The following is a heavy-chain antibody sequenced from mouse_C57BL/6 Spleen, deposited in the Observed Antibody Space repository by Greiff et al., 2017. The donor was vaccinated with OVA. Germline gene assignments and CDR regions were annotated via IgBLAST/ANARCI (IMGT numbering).Heavy chain of an antibody. D-gene: IGHD3-2*02. J-gene: IGHJ4*01. CDR1: GYTFTSYW. CDR3: ARGGQLRLDAIDY. Sequence: QVQLKESGAELAKPGASVKLSCKASGYTFTSYWMHWVKQRPGQGLEWIGYINPSSGYTKYNQTFKDKATLTADNSSSTAYMQLSSLTYEDSAVYYCARGGQLRLDAIDYWGQGTSVTVSS. V-gene: IGHV1-7*01. CDR2: INPSSGYT.